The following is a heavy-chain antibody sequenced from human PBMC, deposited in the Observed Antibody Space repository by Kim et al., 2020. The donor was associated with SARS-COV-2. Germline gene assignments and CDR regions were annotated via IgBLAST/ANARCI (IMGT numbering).Heavy chain of an antibody. Sequence: SETLSLTCTVSGGAIRSGGSYWSWIRQHQGKGLEWIGYLSYSGRTYYNPSLKSRVTISVDTSKNQFSLKLSSVTAADTAVYSCARDNLPYCPFDYWGQGTLVTVSS. J-gene: IGHJ4*02. CDR1: GGAIRSGGSY. V-gene: IGHV4-31*03. CDR3: ARDNLPYCPFDY. CDR2: LSYSGRT. D-gene: IGHD2-15*01.